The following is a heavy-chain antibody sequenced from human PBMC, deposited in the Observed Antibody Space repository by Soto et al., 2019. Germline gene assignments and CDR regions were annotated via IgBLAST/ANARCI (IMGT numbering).Heavy chain of an antibody. CDR1: GFTFSDHY. V-gene: IGHV3-72*01. Sequence: GGSLRLSCAASGFTFSDHYMDWVRQAPGKGLEWVGRTRNKANSYTTEYAASVKGRFTISRDDSKNSLYLQMNSLSADDTALYYCARDRSIKEVASGFYVWGKGTLVTVSS. CDR2: TRNKANSYTT. J-gene: IGHJ4*02. CDR3: ARDRSIKEVASGFYV. D-gene: IGHD2-15*01.